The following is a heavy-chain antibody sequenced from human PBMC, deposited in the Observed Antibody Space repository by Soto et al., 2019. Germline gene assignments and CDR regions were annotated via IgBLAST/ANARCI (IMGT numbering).Heavy chain of an antibody. D-gene: IGHD3-22*01. CDR3: ARKIYDSDTGPNFQYYFDS. CDR2: IDPSDSQT. J-gene: IGHJ4*02. CDR1: GNSFAGYW. Sequence: XESLKVSWQGSGNSFAGYWITWVLQKPGKGLEWMGRIDPSDSQTYYSPSFRGHVTISVTKSITTVFLQWSSLRASDTAMYYCARKIYDSDTGPNFQYYFDSWGQGTPVTVSS. V-gene: IGHV5-10-1*01.